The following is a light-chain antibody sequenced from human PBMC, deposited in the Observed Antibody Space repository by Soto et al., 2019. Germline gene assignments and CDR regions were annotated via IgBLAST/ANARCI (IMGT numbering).Light chain of an antibody. CDR2: EVN. CDR3: SSYTARGV. V-gene: IGLV2-8*01. CDR1: SKDVGDNDH. Sequence: QSAMTQPPSASGSPGRSVTISCSGTSKDVGDNDHVSWYQQHPGKAPKLLISEVNKRPSGVPDRFSGSKSGNTASLTVSGLRAEDDADYYCSSYTARGVFGGGTQLTVL. J-gene: IGLJ3*02.